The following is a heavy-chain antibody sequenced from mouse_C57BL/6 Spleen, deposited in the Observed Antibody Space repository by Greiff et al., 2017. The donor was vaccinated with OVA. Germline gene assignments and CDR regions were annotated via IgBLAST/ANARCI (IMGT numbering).Heavy chain of an antibody. Sequence: VKLMESGPGLVQPSQSLSITCTVSGFSLTSYGVHWVRQSPGKGLEWLGVIWSGGSTDYNAAFISRLSISKDNSKSQVFFKMNSLQADDTAIYYCARGSYFDVWGTGTTVTVSS. V-gene: IGHV2-2*01. J-gene: IGHJ1*03. CDR2: IWSGGST. CDR1: GFSLTSYG. CDR3: ARGSYFDV.